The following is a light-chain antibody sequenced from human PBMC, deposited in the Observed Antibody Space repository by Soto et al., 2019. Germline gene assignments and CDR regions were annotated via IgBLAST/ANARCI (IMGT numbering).Light chain of an antibody. CDR1: QNINAY. Sequence: DIQLTQSPSSLSASVGDGVTITCRSSQNINAYVNWYQQKSGKAPELLIYAASNLQSGVPSRFSGSGSGTDFTLTIGSLQPEDFATYSCQQSYSTTWTFGQGTKVDIK. J-gene: IGKJ1*01. CDR3: QQSYSTTWT. V-gene: IGKV1-39*01. CDR2: AAS.